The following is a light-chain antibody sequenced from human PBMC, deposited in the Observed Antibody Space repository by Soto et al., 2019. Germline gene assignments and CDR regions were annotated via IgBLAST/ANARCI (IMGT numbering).Light chain of an antibody. J-gene: IGKJ1*01. CDR2: LGS. Sequence: DIVMTQSPLSLPVTPGEPASISCRSSQSLLHLNGYNSLDWYLQKPGQSPQLLIYLGSNRASGVPDRFSGSGSGTNFTLKISRVEAEDVGVYFCMQALQDPWTFGQVTKVEVK. V-gene: IGKV2-28*01. CDR3: MQALQDPWT. CDR1: QSLLHLNGYNS.